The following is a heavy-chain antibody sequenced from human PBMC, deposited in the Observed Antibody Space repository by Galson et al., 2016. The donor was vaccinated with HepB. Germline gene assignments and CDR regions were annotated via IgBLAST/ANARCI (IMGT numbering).Heavy chain of an antibody. D-gene: IGHD3-3*01. J-gene: IGHJ6*02. CDR2: ISFDGTNK. V-gene: IGHV3-30*03. CDR1: GFTVSSNY. CDR3: ARATTLNRDDFWSGYKLEWGMDV. Sequence: SLRLSCAASGFTVSSNYMSWVRQAPGKGLEWVALISFDGTNKFYADSVRGRFTISRDNSKNTLYLQLNSLRAEDTAVYYCARATTLNRDDFWSGYKLEWGMDVWGQGTTVTVS.